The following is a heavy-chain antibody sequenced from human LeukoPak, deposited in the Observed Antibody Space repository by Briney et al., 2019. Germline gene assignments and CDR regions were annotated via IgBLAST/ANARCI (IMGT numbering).Heavy chain of an antibody. CDR3: ARAGEYYDSSGFDY. V-gene: IGHV1-2*02. CDR1: GYTFTGYY. D-gene: IGHD3-22*01. CDR2: INPNSGGT. J-gene: IGHJ4*02. Sequence: ASVKVSCKASGYTFTGYYMHWVRQAPGQGLEWMGWINPNSGGTNYAQKFQGRVTMTRDTSISTAYMELSRLRSDDTAVYYCARAGEYYDSSGFDYWGQGTLVTVSS.